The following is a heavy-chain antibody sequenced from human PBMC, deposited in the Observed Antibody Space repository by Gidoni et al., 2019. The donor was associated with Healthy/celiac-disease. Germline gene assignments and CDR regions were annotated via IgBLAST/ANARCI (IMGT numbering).Heavy chain of an antibody. J-gene: IGHJ3*02. CDR2: IWYDGSNK. Sequence: VRQAPGKGLEWVAVIWYDGSNKYYADSVKGRFTISRDNSKNTLYLQMNSLRAEDTAVYYCARGGYSGYDPDDAFDIWGQGTMVTVSS. CDR3: ARGGYSGYDPDDAFDI. D-gene: IGHD5-12*01. V-gene: IGHV3-33*01.